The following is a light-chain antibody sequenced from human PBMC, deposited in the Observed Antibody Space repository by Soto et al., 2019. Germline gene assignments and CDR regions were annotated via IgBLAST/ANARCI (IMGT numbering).Light chain of an antibody. Sequence: MTQSPSSLSVSPGERATFSCRASQNIRTNLAWYQQKPGQVPRLLIYGASTRATGVPARFSGSGSGTEFILTISSLQSEDFAIYYCQQYNNWLLTFGGGTKVDIK. J-gene: IGKJ4*01. CDR2: GAS. V-gene: IGKV3-15*01. CDR1: QNIRTN. CDR3: QQYNNWLLT.